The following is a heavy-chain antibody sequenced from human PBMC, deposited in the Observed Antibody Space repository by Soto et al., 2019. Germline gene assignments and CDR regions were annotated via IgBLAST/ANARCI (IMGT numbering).Heavy chain of an antibody. CDR3: ARHGSGSYYYYYGMDV. D-gene: IGHD1-26*01. Sequence: GESLKISCKGSGYSFTSYWIGWVRQMPGKGLEWMGIIYPGDSDTRYSPSFQGQVTISADKSISTAYLQWSSLKASDTAMYYCARHGSGSYYYYYGMDVWGQGTTVTVSS. J-gene: IGHJ6*02. CDR2: IYPGDSDT. CDR1: GYSFTSYW. V-gene: IGHV5-51*01.